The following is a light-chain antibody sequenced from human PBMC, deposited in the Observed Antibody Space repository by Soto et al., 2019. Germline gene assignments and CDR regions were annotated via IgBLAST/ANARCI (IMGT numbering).Light chain of an antibody. CDR1: QSVSSN. CDR3: QQYHNWPPRT. CDR2: GAS. Sequence: EIVMTQSPATLSVSPGERATLSYRASQSVSSNLAWYQQKPGQAPRLLIYGASTRATGIPARFSGSGSGTEFTLTISSLQSEDFAVYYCQQYHNWPPRTFGPGTKVDIK. V-gene: IGKV3-15*01. J-gene: IGKJ3*01.